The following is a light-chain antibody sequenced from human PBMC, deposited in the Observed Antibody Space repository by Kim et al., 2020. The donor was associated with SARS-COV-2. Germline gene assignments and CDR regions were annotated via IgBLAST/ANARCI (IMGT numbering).Light chain of an antibody. J-gene: IGKJ2*01. CDR3: QQYESSPPSYT. Sequence: PEERATLTCRASQSVSSTYLAWYQQKPGQAPRLLIYDETNRATGIPDRFSGSGSVTDFTLTISRLEPEDFAVYYCQQYESSPPSYTFGQGTKLEI. V-gene: IGKV3-20*01. CDR2: DET. CDR1: QSVSSTY.